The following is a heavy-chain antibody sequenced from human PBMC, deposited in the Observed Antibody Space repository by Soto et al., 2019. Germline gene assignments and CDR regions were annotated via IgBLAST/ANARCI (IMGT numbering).Heavy chain of an antibody. D-gene: IGHD7-27*01. CDR2: TIPIFATT. CDR3: ARVPMRDAHNYWGVFHA. V-gene: IGHV1-69*01. J-gene: IGHJ5*02. CDR1: AGTFSSYG. Sequence: HLVQSGPEVKKPGSSVKVSCKISAGTFSSYGINWVRQVPGQGLEWMGATIPIFATTNYAPKFQDRVTITADESTGTSYLELRSLTSDDTATYFCARVPMRDAHNYWGVFHAWGQGTLVTVSS.